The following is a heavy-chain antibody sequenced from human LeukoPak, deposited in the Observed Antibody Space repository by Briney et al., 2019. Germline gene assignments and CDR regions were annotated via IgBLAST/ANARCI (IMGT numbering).Heavy chain of an antibody. CDR3: ARVGITMVRTDAFDI. J-gene: IGHJ3*02. Sequence: PGGSLRLSCAASGITLNSYWMHWVRQAPGKGLVWVSRINSEGSSTSYADSVKGRFTISRDNAKNTLYLQMNSLRAEDTAVYYCARVGITMVRTDAFDIWGLGTMVTVSS. CDR1: GITLNSYW. V-gene: IGHV3-74*01. CDR2: INSEGSST. D-gene: IGHD3-10*01.